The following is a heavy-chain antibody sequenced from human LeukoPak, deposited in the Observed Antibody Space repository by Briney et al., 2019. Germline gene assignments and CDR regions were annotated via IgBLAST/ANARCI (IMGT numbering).Heavy chain of an antibody. J-gene: IGHJ6*02. D-gene: IGHD3-3*01. CDR2: ISGSGENT. Sequence: GGSLRLSCAASGFTFSSYAMSWVRQAPGKGLEWVSGISGSGENTYYADSVKGRFTISRDNSKNTMYLQMDSLRAEDTAIYYCAKVGDYYYYGMDVWGQGTTVTVSS. CDR1: GFTFSSYA. CDR3: AKVGDYYYYGMDV. V-gene: IGHV3-23*01.